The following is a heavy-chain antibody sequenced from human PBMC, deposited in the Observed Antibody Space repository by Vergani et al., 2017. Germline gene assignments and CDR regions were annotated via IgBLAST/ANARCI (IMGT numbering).Heavy chain of an antibody. CDR1: GFSLSNARMG. J-gene: IGHJ2*01. CDR3: ARMARGIAVAGGNWYFDL. Sequence: QVTLKESGPVLVKPTETLTLTCTVSGFSLSNARMGVSWIRQPPGKALEWLAHIFSNDGKSYSTSLKSRLTISKDTSKSQVVLTMTNMDPVDTATYYCARMARGIAVAGGNWYFDLWGRGTLVTVSS. CDR2: IFSNDGK. D-gene: IGHD6-19*01. V-gene: IGHV2-26*01.